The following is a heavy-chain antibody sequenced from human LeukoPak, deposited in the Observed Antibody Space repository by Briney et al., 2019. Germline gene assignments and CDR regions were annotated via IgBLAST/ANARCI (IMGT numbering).Heavy chain of an antibody. D-gene: IGHD4-11*01. V-gene: IGHV3-11*06. Sequence: GRSLRLSCAASGFTFSDYYMSWIRQAPGKGLEWVSYISSSSSYTNYADSVKGRFTISRDNAKNSLYLQMNSLRAEDTAVYYCARAPHYSNYGPYYYGMDVWGQGTTVTVSS. J-gene: IGHJ6*02. CDR3: ARAPHYSNYGPYYYGMDV. CDR2: ISSSSSYT. CDR1: GFTFSDYY.